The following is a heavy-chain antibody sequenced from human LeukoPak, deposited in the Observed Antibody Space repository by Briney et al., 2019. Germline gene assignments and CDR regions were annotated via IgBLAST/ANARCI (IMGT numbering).Heavy chain of an antibody. CDR2: IYYSGST. CDR1: GGSISSSSYY. CDR3: ARLSHIDIPGIAAVTYGMDV. V-gene: IGHV4-39*01. J-gene: IGHJ6*02. D-gene: IGHD6-13*01. Sequence: SETLSLTCTVSGGSISSSSYYWGWIRQPPGKGLEWIGSIYYSGSTYYNPSLKSRVTISVDTSKNQFSLKLSSVTAADTAVYYCARLSHIDIPGIAAVTYGMDVWGQGTTVTVSS.